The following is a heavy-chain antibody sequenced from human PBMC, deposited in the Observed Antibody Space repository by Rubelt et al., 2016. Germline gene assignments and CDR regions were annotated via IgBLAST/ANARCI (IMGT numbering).Heavy chain of an antibody. D-gene: IGHD1-14*01. V-gene: IGHV4-39*07. CDR2: IYYSGST. J-gene: IGHJ4*02. CDR1: GGSISSSSYY. CDR3: AGGSDTVNHYYFDY. Sequence: QLQLQESGPGLVKPSETLSLTCTVSGGSISSSSYYWGWIRQPPGKGLEWIGSIYYSGSTYYNPSLKSRVSISGDTSKNQFSRQLSSVTAADTAVYYCAGGSDTVNHYYFDYWGQGTLVTVSS.